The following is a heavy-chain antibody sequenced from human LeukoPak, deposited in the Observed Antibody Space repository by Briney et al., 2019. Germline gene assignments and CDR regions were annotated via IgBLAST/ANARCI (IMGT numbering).Heavy chain of an antibody. CDR3: ARESLSSWGYFDY. V-gene: IGHV3-30*03. CDR2: ISYDGSNK. CDR1: GFTFSSYG. Sequence: GGSLRLSCAASGFTFSSYGMHWVRQAPGKGLEWVAVISYDGSNKYYADSVKGRFTISRDNAKNSLYLQMNSLRAEDTAVYYCARESLSSWGYFDYWGQGTLVTVSS. D-gene: IGHD6-13*01. J-gene: IGHJ4*02.